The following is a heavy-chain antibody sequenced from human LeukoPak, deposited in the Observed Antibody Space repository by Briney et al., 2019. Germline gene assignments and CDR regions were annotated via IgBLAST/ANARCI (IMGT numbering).Heavy chain of an antibody. CDR3: ARSSRYYDFWSGYYIVPEYFQH. J-gene: IGHJ1*01. CDR2: INHSGST. CDR1: GGSFSGYY. V-gene: IGHV4-34*01. D-gene: IGHD3-3*01. Sequence: PSETLSLTCAVYGGSFSGYYWSWIRRPPGKGLEWIGEINHSGSTNYNPSLKSRVTISVDTSKNQFSLKLSSVTAADTAVYYCARSSRYYDFWSGYYIVPEYFQHWGQGTLVTVSS.